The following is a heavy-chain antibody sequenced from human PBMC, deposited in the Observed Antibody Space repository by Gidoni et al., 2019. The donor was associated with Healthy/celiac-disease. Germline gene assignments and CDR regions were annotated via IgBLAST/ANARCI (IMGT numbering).Heavy chain of an antibody. CDR1: GFTFSSYG. V-gene: IGHV3-30*18. J-gene: IGHJ6*02. CDR3: AKNIAPHYYDSSGMDV. CDR2: ISYDGSNK. Sequence: AASGFTFSSYGMHWVRQAPGKGLEWVAVISYDGSNKYYADSVEGRFTISRDNSKNTLYLQMNSLRAEDTAVYYCAKNIAPHYYDSSGMDVWGQGTTVTVSS. D-gene: IGHD3-22*01.